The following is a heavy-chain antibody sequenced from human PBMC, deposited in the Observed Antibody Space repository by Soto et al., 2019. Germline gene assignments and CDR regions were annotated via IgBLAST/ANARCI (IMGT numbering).Heavy chain of an antibody. Sequence: SETLSLTCTVSGGSISSGGYYWSWIRQHPGKGLEWIGYIYYSGSTYYNPSLKSRVTISVDTSKNQFSLKLSSVTAADTAVYYCARDKRLMVYAGPGGMDVWGQGTTVTVSS. D-gene: IGHD2-8*01. CDR2: IYYSGST. CDR1: GGSISSGGYY. J-gene: IGHJ6*02. V-gene: IGHV4-31*03. CDR3: ARDKRLMVYAGPGGMDV.